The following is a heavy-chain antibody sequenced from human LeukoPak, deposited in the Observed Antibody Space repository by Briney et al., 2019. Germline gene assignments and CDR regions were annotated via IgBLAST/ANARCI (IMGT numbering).Heavy chain of an antibody. CDR1: GFKFDEYG. J-gene: IGHJ6*02. V-gene: IGHV3-9*01. CDR3: AKDISIGGFADGYFYGMDA. CDR2: ISWNGAIM. D-gene: IGHD4-23*01. Sequence: GRSLRLSCATSGFKFDEYGMHWVRQAPRKGLEWVSGISWNGAIMVYADSVKGRFTISRDNAKSSLYLQMNSLRAEDTALYYCAKDISIGGFADGYFYGMDAWGQGTTVTVSS.